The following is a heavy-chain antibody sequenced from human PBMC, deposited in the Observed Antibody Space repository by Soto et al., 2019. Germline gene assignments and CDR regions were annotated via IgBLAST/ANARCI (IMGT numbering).Heavy chain of an antibody. CDR1: GYSFTSYW. D-gene: IGHD5-12*01. J-gene: IGHJ3*02. Sequence: PGESLKISCKGSGYSFTSYWIGWVRQMPGKGLEWMGIIYPGDSDTRYSPSFQGQVTISADKSISTAYLQWSSLKASDTAMYYCARPYYSGYENSPDAFDIWGQGTMVTVSS. V-gene: IGHV5-51*01. CDR3: ARPYYSGYENSPDAFDI. CDR2: IYPGDSDT.